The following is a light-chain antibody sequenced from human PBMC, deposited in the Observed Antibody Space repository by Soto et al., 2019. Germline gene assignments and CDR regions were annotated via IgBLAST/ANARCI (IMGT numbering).Light chain of an antibody. Sequence: IQMTQSPSTLPASEGDRVSITCRASLTIFSWLAWYQQKPGKAPMLLIYKASSLESGVPSRYSGSGSGTDFTLTISGLQADEFATYYFQRYNSYPYSFGQGTKLEI. CDR2: KAS. CDR1: LTIFSW. V-gene: IGKV1-5*03. CDR3: QRYNSYPYS. J-gene: IGKJ2*03.